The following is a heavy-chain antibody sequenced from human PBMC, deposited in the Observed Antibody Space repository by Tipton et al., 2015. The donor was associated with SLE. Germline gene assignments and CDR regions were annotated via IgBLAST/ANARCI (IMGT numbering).Heavy chain of an antibody. CDR1: GYSISSGYY. D-gene: IGHD3-10*01. CDR3: AREESLYYFDY. Sequence: TLSLTCAVSGYSISSGYYWGWIRQPPGKGLEWIGSIYHSGSTYYNPSLKSRVTISVDTSKNQFSLKLNSVTAADTAVYYCAREESLYYFDYWGQGTLVTVSS. CDR2: IYHSGST. V-gene: IGHV4-38-2*02. J-gene: IGHJ4*02.